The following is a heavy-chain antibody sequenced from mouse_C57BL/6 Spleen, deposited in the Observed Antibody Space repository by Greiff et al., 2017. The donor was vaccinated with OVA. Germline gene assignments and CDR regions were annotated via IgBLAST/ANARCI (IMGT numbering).Heavy chain of an antibody. V-gene: IGHV1-15*01. CDR1: GYTFTDYE. CDR2: IDPETGGT. Sequence: QVQLQQSGAELVRPGASVTLSCKASGYTFTDYEMHWVKQTPVHGLEWIGAIDPETGGTAYNQKFKGKAILTADKSSSTAYMELRSLTSEDSAVYYCTRRGGNYLYYFDYWGQGTTLTVSS. CDR3: TRRGGNYLYYFDY. J-gene: IGHJ2*01. D-gene: IGHD2-1*01.